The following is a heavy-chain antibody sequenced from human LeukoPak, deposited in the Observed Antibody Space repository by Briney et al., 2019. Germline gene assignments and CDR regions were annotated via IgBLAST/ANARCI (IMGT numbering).Heavy chain of an antibody. J-gene: IGHJ4*02. D-gene: IGHD3-22*01. CDR2: IIPIFGTA. CDR1: GGTFSSYA. Sequence: GASVKVSCKASGGTFSSYAISWVRQAPGQGLEWMGRIIPIFGTANYAQKFQGRATITADKSTSTAYMELSSLRSEDTAVYYCAREHYYDFKCFDYWGQGTLVTVSS. V-gene: IGHV1-69*06. CDR3: AREHYYDFKCFDY.